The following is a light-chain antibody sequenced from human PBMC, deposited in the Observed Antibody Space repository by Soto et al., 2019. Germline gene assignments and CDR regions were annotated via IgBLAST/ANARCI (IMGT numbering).Light chain of an antibody. CDR2: DVS. V-gene: IGLV2-14*01. CDR1: SSDVGSYNF. J-gene: IGLJ2*01. CDR3: SSYTSSNTLVV. Sequence: QSALTQPASVSGSPGQSITISCTGTSSDVGSYNFVSWYQQYPGKAPKLLICDVSNRPSGVSNRFSGSKSGNTASLTISGLQAEDEADYYCSSYTSSNTLVVFGGGTKLTVL.